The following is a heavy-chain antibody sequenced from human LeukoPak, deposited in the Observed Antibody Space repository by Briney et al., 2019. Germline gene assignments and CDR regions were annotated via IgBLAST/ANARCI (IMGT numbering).Heavy chain of an antibody. V-gene: IGHV4-59*01. D-gene: IGHD6-19*01. CDR1: GGSISSYY. CDR2: IYYSGST. J-gene: IGHJ4*02. Sequence: SETLSLTCTASGGSISSYYWSWIRQPPGKGLEWIGYIYYSGSTNYNPSLKSRVTISVDTSKNQFSLKLSSVTAADTAVYYCASRAVAGFSDHWGQGTLVTVSS. CDR3: ASRAVAGFSDH.